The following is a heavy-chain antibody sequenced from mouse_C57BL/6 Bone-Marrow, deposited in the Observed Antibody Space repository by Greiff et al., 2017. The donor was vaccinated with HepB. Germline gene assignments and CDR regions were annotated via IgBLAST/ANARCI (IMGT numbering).Heavy chain of an antibody. J-gene: IGHJ2*01. V-gene: IGHV1-15*01. Sequence: QVHVKQSGAELVRPGASVTLSCKASGYTFTDYEMHWVKQTPVHGLEWIGAIDPETGGTAYNQKFKGKAILTADKSSSTAYMELRSLTSEDSAVYYCTRTFLETTVGYWGQGTTLTVSS. CDR2: IDPETGGT. CDR1: GYTFTDYE. CDR3: TRTFLETTVGY. D-gene: IGHD2-13*01.